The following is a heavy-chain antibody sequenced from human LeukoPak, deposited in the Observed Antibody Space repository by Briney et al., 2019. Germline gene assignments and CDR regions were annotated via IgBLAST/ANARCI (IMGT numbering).Heavy chain of an antibody. V-gene: IGHV3-74*01. Sequence: GGSLRLSCAASRFTFSSYWMHWVRQAPGKGLVWVSRINTDGSGTSYADSVKGRFTISRDNAKNTLYLQMNSLRAEDTAVYYCARGNAHAFDIWGQGTMVTVSS. CDR1: RFTFSSYW. CDR2: INTDGSGT. D-gene: IGHD1-1*01. J-gene: IGHJ3*02. CDR3: ARGNAHAFDI.